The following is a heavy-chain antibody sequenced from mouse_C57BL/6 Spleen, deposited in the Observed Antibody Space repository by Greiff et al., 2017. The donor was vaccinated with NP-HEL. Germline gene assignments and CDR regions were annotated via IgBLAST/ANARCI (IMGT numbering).Heavy chain of an antibody. D-gene: IGHD1-1*01. CDR1: GFSLTSYG. CDR3: GRHTHYYGSSTGYAMDY. V-gene: IGHV2-6-1*01. Sequence: QVQLKESGPGLVAPSQSLSISCTVSGFSLTSYGVHWVRQPPGKGLEWLVVIWSDGSTTYNSALKSRLCISKDNSKSQAFLKMNSLQTDDTAMYCCGRHTHYYGSSTGYAMDYWGQGASVTVSS. CDR2: IWSDGST. J-gene: IGHJ4*01.